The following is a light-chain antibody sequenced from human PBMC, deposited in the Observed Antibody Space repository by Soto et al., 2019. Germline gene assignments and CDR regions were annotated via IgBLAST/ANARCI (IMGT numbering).Light chain of an antibody. J-gene: IGKJ2*01. V-gene: IGKV3-20*01. CDR1: QSVSNSF. CDR2: GVS. CDR3: QQYSSLPHP. Sequence: ESVLTQSPGTLSLFPGERATLSCRASQSVSNSFFSWYQQKPGQAPRLLIYGVSSRATGIPDRFSGSGSGTDFTLTISRLEPEDFVVYYCQQYSSLPHPFGQGTKLEVK.